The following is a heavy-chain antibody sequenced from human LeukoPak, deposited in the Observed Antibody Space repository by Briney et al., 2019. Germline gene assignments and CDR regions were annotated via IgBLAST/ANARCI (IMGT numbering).Heavy chain of an antibody. V-gene: IGHV3-9*01. CDR3: AKDYGRRGSGSYYPLGFDP. CDR2: ISWNSGSI. D-gene: IGHD3-10*01. CDR1: GFTFSSYA. Sequence: PGGSLRLSCAASGFTFSSYAMSWVRQAPGKGLEWVSGISWNSGSIGYADSVKGRFTISRDNAKNSLYLQMNSLRAEDTALYYCAKDYGRRGSGSYYPLGFDPWGQGTLVTVSS. J-gene: IGHJ5*02.